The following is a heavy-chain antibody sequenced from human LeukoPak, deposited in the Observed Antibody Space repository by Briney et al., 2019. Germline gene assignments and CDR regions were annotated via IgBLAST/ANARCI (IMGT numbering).Heavy chain of an antibody. CDR1: GFTFSTYW. D-gene: IGHD2-2*01. CDR3: ASDGYCSSTSCYPLGY. Sequence: GGSLRLSCAASGFTFSTYWMSWVRQAPGKGLEWVANIKQDGSEKYYVDSVKGRFTISRDNAKNSLYLQMNSLRAEDTAVYYCASDGYCSSTSCYPLGYWGQGTLVTVSS. CDR2: IKQDGSEK. J-gene: IGHJ4*02. V-gene: IGHV3-7*01.